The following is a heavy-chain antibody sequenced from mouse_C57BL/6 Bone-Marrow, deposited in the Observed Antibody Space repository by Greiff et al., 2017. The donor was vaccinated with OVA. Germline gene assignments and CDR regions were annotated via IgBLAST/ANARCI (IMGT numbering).Heavy chain of an antibody. V-gene: IGHV1-22*01. Sequence: SGPELVKPGASVKMSCKASGYTFTDYNMHWVKQSHGKSLEWIGYINPNNGGTSYNQKFKGKATLTVNKSSSTAYMELRSLTSEDSAVYYCARGYYYGSSLDYWGQGTTLTVSS. CDR2: INPNNGGT. CDR1: GYTFTDYN. CDR3: ARGYYYGSSLDY. J-gene: IGHJ2*01. D-gene: IGHD1-1*01.